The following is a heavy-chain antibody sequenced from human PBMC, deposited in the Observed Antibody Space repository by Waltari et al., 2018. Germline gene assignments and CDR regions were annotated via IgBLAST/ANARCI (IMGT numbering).Heavy chain of an antibody. J-gene: IGHJ4*01. CDR3: TTLDAPWGG. CDR2: IKSKNDGGTT. V-gene: IGHV3-15*01. D-gene: IGHD7-27*01. Sequence: EVQMVESGGGSVKPGDSLRLSCVASGFGFTAAWLTWVRQAPGKGLEWVGRIKSKNDGGTTDFAASVRGRFSISRDDSQNMVFLQMNSLRVEDTALYYCTTLDAPWGGWGHGTLVTVSS. CDR1: GFGFTAAW.